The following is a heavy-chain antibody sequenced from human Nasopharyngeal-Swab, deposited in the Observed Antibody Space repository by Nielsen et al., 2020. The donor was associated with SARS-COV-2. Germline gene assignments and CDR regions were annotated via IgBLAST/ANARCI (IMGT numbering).Heavy chain of an antibody. D-gene: IGHD1-26*01. CDR3: ARGSGTYSDYFDY. V-gene: IGHV6-1*01. J-gene: IGHJ4*02. CDR2: TYFRSKWLN. CDR1: GDSVSSNSAA. Sequence: SQTLSLTCAISGDSVSSNSAAWTWIRQSPSRGLEWLGRTYFRSKWLNDYAVSVKSRITINQDTSRNQFSLQLNSVTPEDTAIYYCARGSGTYSDYFDYGGQGTLVSVSS.